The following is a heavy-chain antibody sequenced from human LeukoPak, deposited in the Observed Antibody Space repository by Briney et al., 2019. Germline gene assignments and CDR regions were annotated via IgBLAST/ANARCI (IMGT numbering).Heavy chain of an antibody. CDR2: IKQDGSEK. V-gene: IGHV3-7*01. Sequence: GGSLRLSCAASGFTFSSYWMSWVRQAPGKGLEWVANIKQDGSEKYYVDSVKGRFTISRDNAKNSLYLQMNSLRAEDTAVYYCARADFCNSTSCYTAEYFQHWGPGTLVTVSS. J-gene: IGHJ1*01. CDR1: GFTFSSYW. D-gene: IGHD2-2*02. CDR3: ARADFCNSTSCYTAEYFQH.